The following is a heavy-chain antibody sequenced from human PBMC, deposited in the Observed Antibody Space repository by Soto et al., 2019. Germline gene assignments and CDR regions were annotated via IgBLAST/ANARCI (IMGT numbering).Heavy chain of an antibody. V-gene: IGHV4-4*02. CDR1: SGSISSSNW. D-gene: IGHD7-27*01. CDR2: IYHSGST. Sequence: SETLSLTCAVSSGSISSSNWWSWVRQPPGKGLEWIGEIYHSGSTNYNPSLKSRVTISVDKSKNQFSLKLSSVTAADTAVYYCARGPTNWGARGYVYFDYWGQGTLVTVSS. CDR3: ARGPTNWGARGYVYFDY. J-gene: IGHJ4*02.